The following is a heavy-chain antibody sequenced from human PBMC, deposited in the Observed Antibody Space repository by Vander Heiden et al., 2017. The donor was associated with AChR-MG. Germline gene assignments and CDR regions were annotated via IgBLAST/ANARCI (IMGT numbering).Heavy chain of an antibody. V-gene: IGHV3-53*01. D-gene: IGHD5-18*01. CDR2: IYSGGST. CDR1: GFTVSSNY. CDR3: ARGAKTGYGRYYYYYMDV. J-gene: IGHJ6*03. Sequence: EVQLVESGGGLIQPGGSLRLSCAASGFTVSSNYMSGVRQAPGKGLEWVSVIYSGGSTYYADSVKGRVTISRDNSKNTLYRQMNSLRAEETAVYYCARGAKTGYGRYYYYYMDVWGKGTTVTVSS.